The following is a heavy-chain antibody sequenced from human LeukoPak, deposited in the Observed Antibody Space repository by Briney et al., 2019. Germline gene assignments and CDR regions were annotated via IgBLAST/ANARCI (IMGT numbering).Heavy chain of an antibody. V-gene: IGHV3-7*04. D-gene: IGHD4-17*01. Sequence: PGGSLRLSCAASGFTFSSFWMSWVRQAPGKGLEWVANIKHDGSEKYYVDSVKGRFTISRDNAKNSLYLQMNSLRAEDTAVYYCARGQGGGLNGDYAVYYFDYWGQGTLVTVSS. J-gene: IGHJ4*02. CDR3: ARGQGGGLNGDYAVYYFDY. CDR2: IKHDGSEK. CDR1: GFTFSSFW.